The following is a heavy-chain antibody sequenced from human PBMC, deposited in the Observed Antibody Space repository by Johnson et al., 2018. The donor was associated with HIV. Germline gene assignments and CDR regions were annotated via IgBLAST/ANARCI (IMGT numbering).Heavy chain of an antibody. V-gene: IGHV3-7*01. Sequence: VQLVESGGGLVQPGVSLRLSCAASGFTFSSYWMSWVRQAPGKGLEWVANIKQDGSEKYYVDSVKGRFTISIDNAKNSLYLQMNSLRAEDTAVYYCAREGWELLYAFDIWGQGTMVTVSS. D-gene: IGHD1-26*01. CDR2: IKQDGSEK. J-gene: IGHJ3*02. CDR3: AREGWELLYAFDI. CDR1: GFTFSSYW.